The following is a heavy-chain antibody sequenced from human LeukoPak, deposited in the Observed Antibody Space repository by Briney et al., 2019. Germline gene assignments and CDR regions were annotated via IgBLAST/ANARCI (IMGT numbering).Heavy chain of an antibody. D-gene: IGHD3-22*01. CDR2: IYYSGST. CDR1: GGSISSSSYY. V-gene: IGHV4-39*07. J-gene: IGHJ4*02. CDR3: ARVTYYYDSSGYPTFDY. Sequence: ASETLSLTCTVSGGSISSSSYYWGWIRQPPGKGLEWIGSIYYSGSTYYNPSLKSRVTISVDTSKNQFSLKLSSVTAADTAVYYCARVTYYYDSSGYPTFDYWGQGTLVTVSS.